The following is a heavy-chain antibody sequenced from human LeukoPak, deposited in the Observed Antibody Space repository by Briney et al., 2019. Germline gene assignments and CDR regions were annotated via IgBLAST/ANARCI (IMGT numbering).Heavy chain of an antibody. D-gene: IGHD3-10*01. CDR3: AKDDAWLRFGE. V-gene: IGHV3-53*01. CDR1: GFTVSSNY. J-gene: IGHJ4*02. Sequence: GGSLRLSCAASGFTVSSNYMSWVRQAPGKGLEWVSVIYSGGSTYYADSVKGRFTISRDNSKNTLYLEVIGLTAEDTAVYYCAKDDAWLRFGEWSQGTLVTVSS. CDR2: IYSGGST.